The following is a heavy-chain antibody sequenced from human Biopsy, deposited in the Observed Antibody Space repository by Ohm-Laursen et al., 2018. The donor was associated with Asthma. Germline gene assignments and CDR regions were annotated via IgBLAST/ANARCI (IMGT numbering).Heavy chain of an antibody. CDR2: IATDGSNK. CDR1: GFTFSGYS. Sequence: SLRLSCAASGFTFSGYSMHWVRQAPGRGPEYVSFIATDGSNKFYADSVKGRFTVSRDNSKHTLYLHMTGLRADDTGIYYCVKDYSAGYYYFDDWGQGTVVIVSA. V-gene: IGHV3-64D*08. CDR3: VKDYSAGYYYFDD. D-gene: IGHD2-21*01. J-gene: IGHJ4*02.